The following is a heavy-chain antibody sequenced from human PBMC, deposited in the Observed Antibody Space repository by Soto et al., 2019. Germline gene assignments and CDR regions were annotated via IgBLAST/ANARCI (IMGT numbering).Heavy chain of an antibody. Sequence: QVQLVESGGGVVQPGRSLRLSCAASGFTFSSYGMHWVRQAPGKGLEWVAVISYDGSNKYYADSVKGRFTISRDNSKNTLYRKMNSRGAGNTAVFYWGKVLGRAVGGEAYYVRTVGGQGTTVPVSS. CDR2: ISYDGSNK. CDR1: GFTFSSYG. CDR3: GKVLGRAVGGEAYYVRTV. V-gene: IGHV3-30*18. D-gene: IGHD3-16*01. J-gene: IGHJ6*02.